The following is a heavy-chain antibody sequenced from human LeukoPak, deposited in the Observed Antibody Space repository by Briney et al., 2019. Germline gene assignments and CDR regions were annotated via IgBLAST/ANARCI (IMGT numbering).Heavy chain of an antibody. J-gene: IGHJ3*02. Sequence: SETLSLTCSVSGVSISSGSNYWGWIRQPPGKTLEWIGSIYSSGNTYYNPSLKSRVIILIDTAKNHFSLNLTSVTAADTAVYYCARSDGHGLVGIWGQGTMVTASS. V-gene: IGHV4-39*07. CDR3: ARSDGHGLVGI. CDR2: IYSSGNT. CDR1: GVSISSGSNY. D-gene: IGHD2-2*01.